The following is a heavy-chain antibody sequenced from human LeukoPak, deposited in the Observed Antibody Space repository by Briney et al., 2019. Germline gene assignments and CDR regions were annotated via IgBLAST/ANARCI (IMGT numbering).Heavy chain of an antibody. Sequence: SQTLSLTCAISGDSVSSNSAAWNWIRQSPSRGLEWLGRTYYRSKWYNDYAVSVKSRITLIPDTCNNQFSLQLNSVPPEDTAVYYCARAPRRAAAGTTYFDYWGQGTLVTVSS. CDR1: GDSVSSNSAA. J-gene: IGHJ4*02. V-gene: IGHV6-1*01. CDR2: TYYRSKWYN. CDR3: ARAPRRAAAGTTYFDY. D-gene: IGHD6-13*01.